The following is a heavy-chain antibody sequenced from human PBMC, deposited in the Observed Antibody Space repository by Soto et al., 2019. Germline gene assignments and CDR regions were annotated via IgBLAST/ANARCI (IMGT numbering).Heavy chain of an antibody. V-gene: IGHV3-13*01. CDR3: ARDRGYCSGGSCYYFDY. CDR1: GFTFSSYD. D-gene: IGHD2-15*01. CDR2: IGTAGDT. J-gene: IGHJ4*02. Sequence: GGSLRLSCAASGFTFSSYDMHWVRQATGKGLEWVSAIGTAGDTYYPGSVKGRFTISRENAKNSLYLQMNSLRAEDTAVYYCARDRGYCSGGSCYYFDYWGQGTLVTVSS.